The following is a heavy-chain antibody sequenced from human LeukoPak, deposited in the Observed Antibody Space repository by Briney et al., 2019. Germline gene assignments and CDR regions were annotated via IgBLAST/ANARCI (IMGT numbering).Heavy chain of an antibody. CDR3: ARGGIRQAFDN. CDR2: IYYSEST. Sequence: ASETLSLTCTVSGGSISTYYWNWIRQPPGKGLEWIGYIYYSESTNYNPSLKSRVTISVDTSKKQFSLNLTSGTAADTAVYYCARGGIRQAFDNWGQGTLVTVSS. V-gene: IGHV4-59*01. J-gene: IGHJ4*02. D-gene: IGHD3-3*02. CDR1: GGSISTYY.